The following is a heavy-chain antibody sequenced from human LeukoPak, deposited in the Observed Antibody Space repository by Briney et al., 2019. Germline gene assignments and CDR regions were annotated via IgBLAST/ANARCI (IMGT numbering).Heavy chain of an antibody. CDR3: ARKYSSSFDY. CDR2: IYPGNSDT. D-gene: IGHD3-22*01. Sequence: GESLKIFCKGSGYSFTSYWIGWVRQMPGKGLEWMGIIYPGNSDTRYSPSFQGQVTISADKSISTAYLQWSSLKASDTALYYCARKYSSSFDYWGQGTLVTVSS. CDR1: GYSFTSYW. V-gene: IGHV5-51*01. J-gene: IGHJ4*02.